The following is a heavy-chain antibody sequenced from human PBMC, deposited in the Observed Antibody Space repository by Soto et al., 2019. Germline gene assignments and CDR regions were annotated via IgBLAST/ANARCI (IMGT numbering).Heavy chain of an antibody. V-gene: IGHV3-23*01. Sequence: GGSLRLSCAASGFTFSSYAMSWVRQAPGKGLEWVSAISGSGGSTYYADSVKGRFTTSRDNSKNTLYLQMNSLRAEDTAVYYCARDKGYSYGPLYYYYYYGMDVWGQGTTVTVSS. CDR2: ISGSGGST. CDR3: ARDKGYSYGPLYYYYYYGMDV. J-gene: IGHJ6*02. CDR1: GFTFSSYA. D-gene: IGHD5-18*01.